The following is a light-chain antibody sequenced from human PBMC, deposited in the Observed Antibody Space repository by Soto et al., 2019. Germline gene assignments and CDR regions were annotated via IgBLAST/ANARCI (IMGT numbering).Light chain of an antibody. J-gene: IGKJ5*01. V-gene: IGKV1-5*03. Sequence: DIQMTQSPSTLSASVGDRVTITCRASQSISNWLAWYQQKPGKAPKLLIYRASTLKNGVPSRFGGSGSGTEFILTISSLQPDDFATYFCQQFESYPITFGQGTRVDLK. CDR3: QQFESYPIT. CDR2: RAS. CDR1: QSISNW.